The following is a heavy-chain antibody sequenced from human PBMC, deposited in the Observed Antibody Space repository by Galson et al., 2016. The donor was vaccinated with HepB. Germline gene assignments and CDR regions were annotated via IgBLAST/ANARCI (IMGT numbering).Heavy chain of an antibody. J-gene: IGHJ6*02. CDR3: VKDMARPTFFRRSLFVGLDG. Sequence: SLRLSCAASGFTFDGCVMHWVRQAPGKGLEWVSSITYNGDKIGYADSVKGRFTISRDNAKNSLYLQMNRFSAEDTALYYCVKDMARPTFFRRSLFVGLDGGGQGTTVTVSS. CDR2: ITYNGDKI. V-gene: IGHV3-9*01. D-gene: IGHD2/OR15-2a*01. CDR1: GFTFDGCV.